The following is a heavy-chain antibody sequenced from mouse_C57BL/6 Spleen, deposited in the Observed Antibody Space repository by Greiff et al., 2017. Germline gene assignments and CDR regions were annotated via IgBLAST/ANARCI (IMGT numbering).Heavy chain of an antibody. J-gene: IGHJ3*01. D-gene: IGHD2-4*01. CDR2: ISDGGSYT. CDR3: ARGDDYGRFAY. V-gene: IGHV5-4*03. CDR1: GFTFSSYA. Sequence: EVMLVEPGGGLVKPGGSLKLSCAASGFTFSSYAMSWVRQTPEKRLEWVATISDGGSYTYYPDNVKGRFTISRDNAKNNLYLQMSHLKSEDPAMYYCARGDDYGRFAYWGQGTLVTVSA.